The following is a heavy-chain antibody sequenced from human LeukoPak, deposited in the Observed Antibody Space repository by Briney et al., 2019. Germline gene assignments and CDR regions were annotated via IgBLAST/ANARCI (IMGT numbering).Heavy chain of an antibody. CDR3: ARDHQTPGVVFDY. V-gene: IGHV3-7*01. Sequence: PGGSLRLSCAASGFTFSSHWMSWVRQAPGKGLEWVANINQDGSEKYYVDSVKGRFTISGDNGKNSLHLQMNSLRADDTALYYCARDHQTPGVVFDYWGQGALVTVSS. J-gene: IGHJ4*02. D-gene: IGHD2-21*01. CDR1: GFTFSSHW. CDR2: INQDGSEK.